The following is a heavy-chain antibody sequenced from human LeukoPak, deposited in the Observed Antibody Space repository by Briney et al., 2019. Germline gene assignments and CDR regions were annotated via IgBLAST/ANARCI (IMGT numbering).Heavy chain of an antibody. Sequence: GGSLRLSCAASGFTFSSYWMSWVRQAPGKGLEWVANIKQDGSEKYYVDSVKSRFTISRDNAKNSLYLQMNSLRAEDTAVYYCARDGDNWNYLYYFDYWGQGTLVTVSS. CDR2: IKQDGSEK. J-gene: IGHJ4*02. V-gene: IGHV3-7*01. D-gene: IGHD1-7*01. CDR1: GFTFSSYW. CDR3: ARDGDNWNYLYYFDY.